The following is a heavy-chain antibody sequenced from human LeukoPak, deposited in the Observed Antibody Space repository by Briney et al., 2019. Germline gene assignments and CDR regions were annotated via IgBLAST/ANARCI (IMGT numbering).Heavy chain of an antibody. D-gene: IGHD3-10*01. CDR1: GFTFSNCA. CDR3: AKGSFGEYDY. V-gene: IGHV3-23*01. Sequence: PGGSLRLSCAAAGFTFSNCAMSWVRQAPGKGLEWVSAISGSGGSTYYADSVKGRFTISRDNSKNTLYLQMNSLRAEDTAVYYCAKGSFGEYDYWGQGTLVTVSS. J-gene: IGHJ4*02. CDR2: ISGSGGST.